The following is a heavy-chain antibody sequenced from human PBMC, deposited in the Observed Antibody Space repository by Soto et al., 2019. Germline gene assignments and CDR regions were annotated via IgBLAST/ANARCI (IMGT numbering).Heavy chain of an antibody. CDR2: IYYSGST. D-gene: IGHD6-19*01. J-gene: IGHJ4*02. Sequence: SETLSLTCSVSGDFISSYYWSWIRQPPGKGLEWIGYIYYSGSTNYNPSLKSRVTISVDTSNNQFPLKLNSVTAADTAVYYCASYSSGWYYGDPDKEDYLDYWGQGTLVTVS. V-gene: IGHV4-59*08. CDR3: ASYSSGWYYGDPDKEDYLDY. CDR1: GDFISSYY.